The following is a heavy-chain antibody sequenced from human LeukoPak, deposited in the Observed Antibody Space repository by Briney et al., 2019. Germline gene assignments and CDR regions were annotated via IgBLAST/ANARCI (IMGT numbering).Heavy chain of an antibody. Sequence: PGRSLRLSCAASGFPFDDYAMHWVRQAPGKGLEWVSRINKDGGSANYADPVKGRFTISRDNSKNTLYLQMNSLRAEDTAVYYCAKNGEPYYYMDVWGKGTTVTVSS. V-gene: IGHV3-9*01. CDR1: GFPFDDYA. J-gene: IGHJ6*03. CDR3: AKNGEPYYYMDV. CDR2: INKDGGSA. D-gene: IGHD1-14*01.